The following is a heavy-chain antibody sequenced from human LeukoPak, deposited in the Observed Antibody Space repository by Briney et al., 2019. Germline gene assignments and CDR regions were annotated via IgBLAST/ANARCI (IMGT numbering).Heavy chain of an antibody. CDR2: IIPIFGTA. Sequence: GASVKVSCKASGYTFTSYGISWVRQAPGQGLEWMGGIIPIFGTANYAQKFQGRVTITADESTSTAYMELSSLRSEDTAVYYCARADCSGGSCYSSWFDPWGQGTLVTVSS. D-gene: IGHD2-15*01. CDR3: ARADCSGGSCYSSWFDP. CDR1: GYTFTSYG. V-gene: IGHV1-69*13. J-gene: IGHJ5*02.